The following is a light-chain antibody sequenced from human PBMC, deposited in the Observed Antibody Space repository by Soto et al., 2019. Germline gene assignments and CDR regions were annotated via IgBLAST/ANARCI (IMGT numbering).Light chain of an antibody. J-gene: IGKJ2*01. CDR1: QSIGTW. Sequence: DIQLTKSPSTLSASVGDKVTITCRASQSIGTWLAWYQQKPGKPPKLLIYQASSLESGVPSRFGGSGSGTEFALTISSLQPDDFATYYCQQYDSPSPYTFGQGTQLEI. V-gene: IGKV1-5*03. CDR2: QAS. CDR3: QQYDSPSPYT.